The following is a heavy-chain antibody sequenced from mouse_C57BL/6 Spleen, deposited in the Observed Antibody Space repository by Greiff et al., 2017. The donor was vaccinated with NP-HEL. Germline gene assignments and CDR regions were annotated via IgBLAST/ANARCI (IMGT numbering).Heavy chain of an antibody. CDR3: ARKGVEGYFDV. V-gene: IGHV1-80*01. J-gene: IGHJ1*03. CDR1: GYAFSSYW. CDR2: IYPGDGDT. D-gene: IGHD1-1*01. Sequence: VQLKESGAELVKPGASVKISCKASGYAFSSYWMNWVKQRPGKGLEWIGQIYPGDGDTNYNGKFKGKATLTADKSSSTAYMQLSSLTSEDSAVYFCARKGVEGYFDVWGTGTTVTVSS.